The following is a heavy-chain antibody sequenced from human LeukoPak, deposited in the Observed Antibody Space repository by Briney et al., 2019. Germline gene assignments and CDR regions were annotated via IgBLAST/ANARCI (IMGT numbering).Heavy chain of an antibody. D-gene: IGHD6-13*01. CDR3: ARGGSSSAPIDY. J-gene: IGHJ4*02. CDR1: GFTFSSYS. V-gene: IGHV3-21*01. CDR2: ISSSSYI. Sequence: GGSLRLSCAASGFTFSSYSMNWVRQAPGKGLEWVSSISSSSYIYYADSVKGRFTISGDNAKNSLYLQMNSLRAEDTAVYYCARGGSSSAPIDYWGQGTLVTVSS.